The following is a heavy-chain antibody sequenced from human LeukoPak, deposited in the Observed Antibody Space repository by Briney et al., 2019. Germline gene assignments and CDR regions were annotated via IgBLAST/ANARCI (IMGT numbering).Heavy chain of an antibody. D-gene: IGHD3-10*01. CDR2: IYYSGST. V-gene: IGHV4-59*01. CDR3: AIGFRGGDWFDP. CDR1: GGSISSYY. J-gene: IGHJ5*02. Sequence: SEALSLTCTVSGGSISSYYWSWIRQPPGKGLEWIGYIYYSGSTNYNPSLKSRVTISVDTSKNQFSLKLSSVTAADTAVYYCAIGFRGGDWFDPWGQGTLVTVSS.